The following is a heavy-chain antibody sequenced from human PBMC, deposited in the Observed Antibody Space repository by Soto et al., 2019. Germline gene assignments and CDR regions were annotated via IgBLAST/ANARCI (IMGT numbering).Heavy chain of an antibody. D-gene: IGHD6-19*01. V-gene: IGHV1-69*13. Sequence: GASVKVSCKASGGTFSSYAISWVRQAPGQGLEWMGGIIPIFGTANYAQKFQGRVTITADESTSTAYMELGSLRSEDTAVYCCAREPLAVATRDNWFDPWGQGTLVTVSS. CDR2: IIPIFGTA. CDR1: GGTFSSYA. CDR3: AREPLAVATRDNWFDP. J-gene: IGHJ5*02.